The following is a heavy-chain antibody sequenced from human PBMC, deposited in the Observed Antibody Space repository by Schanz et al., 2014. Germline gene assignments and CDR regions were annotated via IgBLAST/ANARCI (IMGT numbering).Heavy chain of an antibody. V-gene: IGHV4-31*03. J-gene: IGHJ6*02. CDR2: IYYTGTI. D-gene: IGHD2-15*01. CDR3: ASYSGSPYYFGMDV. CDR1: GGSISRGTHY. Sequence: QVRMQESGPGLVKPSQTLSLTCTVSGGSISRGTHYWTWIRQLPGKGLEWIGHIYYTGTIFYNPSLKSRVIISVDTSKNQFSLRLTSVTAADTAVYYCASYSGSPYYFGMDVWGQGTTVTVSS.